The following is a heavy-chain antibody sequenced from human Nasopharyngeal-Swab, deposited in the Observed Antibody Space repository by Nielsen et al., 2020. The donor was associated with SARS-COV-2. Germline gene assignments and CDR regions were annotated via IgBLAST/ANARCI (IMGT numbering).Heavy chain of an antibody. Sequence: ASVKVSCKASGYTFTSYDINWVRQATGQGLGWMGWMNPNSGNTGYAQKFQGRVTMTRNTSISTAYMELSSLRSEDTAVYYCARAGEGVVVPAAIMGGTYYYYYYMDVWGKGTTVTVSS. CDR1: GYTFTSYD. CDR3: ARAGEGVVVPAAIMGGTYYYYYYMDV. V-gene: IGHV1-8*01. J-gene: IGHJ6*03. D-gene: IGHD2-2*02. CDR2: MNPNSGNT.